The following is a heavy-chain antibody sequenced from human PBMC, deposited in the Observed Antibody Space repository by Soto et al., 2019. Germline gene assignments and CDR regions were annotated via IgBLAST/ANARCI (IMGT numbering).Heavy chain of an antibody. J-gene: IGHJ6*02. V-gene: IGHV3-66*01. Sequence: GGSLRLSCAASGFLFSNSWMHWVRQAPGKGLEWVSVIYSGGSTYYADSVKGRFTISRDNSKNTLYLQMNSLRAEDTAVYYCARDAWSTIFGVVYYYYGMDVWGQGTTVTVSS. D-gene: IGHD3-3*01. CDR1: GFLFSNSW. CDR2: IYSGGST. CDR3: ARDAWSTIFGVVYYYYGMDV.